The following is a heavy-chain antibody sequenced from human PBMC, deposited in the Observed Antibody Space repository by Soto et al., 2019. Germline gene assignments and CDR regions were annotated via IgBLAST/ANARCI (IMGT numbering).Heavy chain of an antibody. CDR3: ARWWSAGAFDI. V-gene: IGHV1-18*01. J-gene: IGHJ3*02. CDR1: GYTFTSYG. CDR2: ISSYNGNT. Sequence: EASVKVSCKASGYTFTSYGISWVRQAPGQGLGWMGWISSYNGNTYYAQKLQGRVTMTTDTSTSTAYMELRSLRSDDTAVYYCARWWSAGAFDIWGQGTMVTVSS. D-gene: IGHD2-15*01.